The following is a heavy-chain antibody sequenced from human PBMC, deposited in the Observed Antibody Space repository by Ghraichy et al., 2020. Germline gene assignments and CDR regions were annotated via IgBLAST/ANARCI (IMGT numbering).Heavy chain of an antibody. Sequence: GGSLRLSCAASGFTFSSYAMTWFRQAPGKGLEWVSTVSGGGRTTYYADSVKGRFTVSRDNSKSTLFLQMNSLRAEDTALYFCAKEPNFGGFGQLLHDSWGEGTLVTVSS. J-gene: IGHJ4*02. V-gene: IGHV3-23*01. CDR2: VSGGGRTT. CDR3: AKEPNFGGFGQLLHDS. CDR1: GFTFSSYA. D-gene: IGHD3-10*01.